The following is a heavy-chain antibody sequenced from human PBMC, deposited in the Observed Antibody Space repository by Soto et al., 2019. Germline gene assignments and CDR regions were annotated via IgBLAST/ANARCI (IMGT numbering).Heavy chain of an antibody. CDR1: GGTFSSYA. CDR2: IIPIFGTA. D-gene: IGHD3-22*01. Sequence: SVKVSCKASGGTFSSYAISWVRQAPGQGLEWMGGIIPIFGTANYAQKFQGRVTITADESTSTAYMELSSLRSEDTAVYYCARASRYYYDSSGYYDFDYWGQGTLVTVSS. J-gene: IGHJ4*02. V-gene: IGHV1-69*13. CDR3: ARASRYYYDSSGYYDFDY.